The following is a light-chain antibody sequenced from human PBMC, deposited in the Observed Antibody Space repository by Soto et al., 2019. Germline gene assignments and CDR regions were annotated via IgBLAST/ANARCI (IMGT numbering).Light chain of an antibody. CDR2: GAS. J-gene: IGKJ3*01. CDR3: QQYGKSRFI. Sequence: ENVLTQSPGTLSFSPGEKATLSCRASQCVSSNYLAWYQQKPVQAPRLLIYGASSRATGIPDRFSGSGSGTDFTLTISRLEPEDFAVYYCQQYGKSRFIFGPGTKGDIK. CDR1: QCVSSNY. V-gene: IGKV3-20*01.